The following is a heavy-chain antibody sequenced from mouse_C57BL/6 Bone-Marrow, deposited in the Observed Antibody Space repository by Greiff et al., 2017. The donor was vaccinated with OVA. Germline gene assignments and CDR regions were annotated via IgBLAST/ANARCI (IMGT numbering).Heavy chain of an antibody. CDR1: GFTFSSYA. D-gene: IGHD2-1*01. CDR2: ISSGGDYI. V-gene: IGHV5-9-1*02. CDR3: TRLLDAMDY. J-gene: IGHJ4*01. Sequence: EVNVVDSGEGLVKPGGSLKLSCAASGFTFSSYAMSWVRQTPEKRLEWVAYISSGGDYIYYADTVKGRFTISRDNARNTLYLQISSLKSEDTAMYYCTRLLDAMDYWGQGTSVTVSS.